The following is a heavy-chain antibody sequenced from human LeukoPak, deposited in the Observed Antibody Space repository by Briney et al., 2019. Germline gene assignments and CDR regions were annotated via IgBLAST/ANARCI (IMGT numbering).Heavy chain of an antibody. CDR1: GFSFSTTW. CDR2: ITSDGTII. D-gene: IGHD3-22*01. CDR3: ARRAGDYSHPYDY. Sequence: GGSLRLSCAASGFSFSTTWMHWVRQPPGQGLVWVARITSDGTIISYAESVKGRFTISRDNSKNTLYLQMNSLRAEDTAVYYCARRAGDYSHPYDYWGQGTLVTVSS. V-gene: IGHV3-74*03. J-gene: IGHJ4*02.